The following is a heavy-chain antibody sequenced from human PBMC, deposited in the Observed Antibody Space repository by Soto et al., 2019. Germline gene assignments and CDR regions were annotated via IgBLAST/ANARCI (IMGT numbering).Heavy chain of an antibody. J-gene: IGHJ2*01. CDR1: SGSIDTSDW. Sequence: QAQLQESGPGLVKPSETLSLTCAVFSGSIDTSDWWNWVRQSPGRGLEWIGEISHSGDTRYNPSLKSRVTISEAKSKKQFALKAKSVTGRGSAAYYGASAPITPSPQSYSDLFGSGALVPVPS. V-gene: IGHV4-4*02. CDR2: ISHSGDT. CDR3: ASAPITPSPQSYSDL. D-gene: IGHD4-4*01.